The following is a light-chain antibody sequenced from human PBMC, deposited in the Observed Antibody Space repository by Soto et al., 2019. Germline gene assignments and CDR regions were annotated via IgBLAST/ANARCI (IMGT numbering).Light chain of an antibody. V-gene: IGLV2-8*01. CDR3: TSYAGSDIWV. CDR1: SSDVGAFNY. J-gene: IGLJ3*02. CDR2: EVS. Sequence: QSVLTQPPSASGSPGQSVTLSCTGTSSDVGAFNYVSWYQQYPGIAPNLMIYEVSKRPSGVPDRFSGSKSGKTASLTVSGLQPEDEADYYCTSYAGSDIWVFGRGTKLTVL.